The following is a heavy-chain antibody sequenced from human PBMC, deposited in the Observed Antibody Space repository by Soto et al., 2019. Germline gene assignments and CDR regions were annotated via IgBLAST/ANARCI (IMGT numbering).Heavy chain of an antibody. CDR1: GFTFSSYA. V-gene: IGHV3-23*01. CDR2: ISGSGGST. CDR3: AKDAISGNQVWDYFDY. Sequence: EVQLLESGGGLVQPGGSLRLSCAASGFTFSSYAMSWVRQAPGKGLEWVSAISGSGGSTYYADSVKGRFTISRDNSKNTLYLQMNSLRAEDTAVYYCAKDAISGNQVWDYFDYWGQGTPVTVSS. J-gene: IGHJ4*02. D-gene: IGHD7-27*01.